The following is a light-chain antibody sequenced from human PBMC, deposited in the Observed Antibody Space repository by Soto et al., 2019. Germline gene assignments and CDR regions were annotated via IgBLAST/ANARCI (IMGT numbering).Light chain of an antibody. Sequence: EIVLTQSPGTLSLSPGERATLSCRASQSVNNNLAWYQQKPGQAPRLLISGASTRATGIPARFSGSGSGTDFTLTISRLEPEDFAVYYCQQYGSSGTFGQGTKVDIK. CDR3: QQYGSSGT. J-gene: IGKJ1*01. V-gene: IGKV3-20*01. CDR2: GAS. CDR1: QSVNNN.